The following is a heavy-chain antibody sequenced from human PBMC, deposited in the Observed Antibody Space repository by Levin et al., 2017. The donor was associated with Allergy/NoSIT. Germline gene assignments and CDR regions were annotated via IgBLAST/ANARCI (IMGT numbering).Heavy chain of an antibody. J-gene: IGHJ6*02. Sequence: SQTLSLTCAVYGGSFRGYYWSWIRQPPGKGLEWIGEINHSGSTNYNPSLKSRVTISVDTSKNQFSLKLSSVTAADTAVYYCARGRGYSGYDFPGYYYYYGMDVWGQGTTVTVSS. CDR2: INHSGST. CDR1: GGSFRGYY. CDR3: ARGRGYSGYDFPGYYYYYGMDV. D-gene: IGHD5-12*01. V-gene: IGHV4-34*01.